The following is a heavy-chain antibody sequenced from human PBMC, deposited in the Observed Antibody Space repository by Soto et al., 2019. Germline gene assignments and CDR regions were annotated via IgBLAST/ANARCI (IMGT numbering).Heavy chain of an antibody. D-gene: IGHD6-6*01. CDR1: GFIFKNYA. J-gene: IGHJ4*02. V-gene: IGHV3-30*04. CDR2: ITRDGYNK. Sequence: QVQLVESGGGVVQPGRSLRLSCAVSGFIFKNYALNWVRQAPGKGLEWVASITRDGYNKYYAVSVKGRFTISRDNSKNTLSLQMTALRVEDSSVYYCTKSSGGSSSVGMDYWGPGTLVTVSS. CDR3: TKSSGGSSSVGMDY.